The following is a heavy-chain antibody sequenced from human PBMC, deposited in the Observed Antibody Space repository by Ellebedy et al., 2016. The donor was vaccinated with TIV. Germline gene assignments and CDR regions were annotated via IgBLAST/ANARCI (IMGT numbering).Heavy chain of an antibody. CDR2: ISGSGGTT. CDR1: GFIFSSYA. J-gene: IGHJ4*02. D-gene: IGHD3-16*01. V-gene: IGHV3-23*01. Sequence: GGSLRLXCAASGFIFSSYAMNWVRQAPGKGLEWVSVISGSGGTTYYADSVKGRFTISRDNSKNTLYLQMNGLRAEDTAVYYCAKDKSPQGEMLLDYWGQGTLVTVSS. CDR3: AKDKSPQGEMLLDY.